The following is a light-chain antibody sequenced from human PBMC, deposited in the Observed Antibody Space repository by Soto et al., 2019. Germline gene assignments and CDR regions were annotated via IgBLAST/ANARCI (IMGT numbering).Light chain of an antibody. CDR3: LQDYNYPYT. Sequence: AIQMTQSPSSLSASVGDTVTITCRASQGIRNELGWYQQRPGRAPKILIYSASTLISGVPSRFSGSGSGTDFTLTITSLQPEDFATYYGLQDYNYPYTFGQGTKLEIK. V-gene: IGKV1-6*01. CDR1: QGIRNE. CDR2: SAS. J-gene: IGKJ2*01.